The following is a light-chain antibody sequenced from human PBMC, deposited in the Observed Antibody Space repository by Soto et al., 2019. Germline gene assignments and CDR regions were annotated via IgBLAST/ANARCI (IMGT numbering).Light chain of an antibody. CDR3: QQSDNWPPT. V-gene: IGKV3-15*01. J-gene: IGKJ1*01. Sequence: EIVMTQSPDTLSLSPGERATLSCRASQSVNTKLVWYQHKPGQPPRLLIFGASARATGIPARFSGSGSGTEFTLTIASLQSEDFAVYYCQQSDNWPPTFGQGTKVEIK. CDR2: GAS. CDR1: QSVNTK.